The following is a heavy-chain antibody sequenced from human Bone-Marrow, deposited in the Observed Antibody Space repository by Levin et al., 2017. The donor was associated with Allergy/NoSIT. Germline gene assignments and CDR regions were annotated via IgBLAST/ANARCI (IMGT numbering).Heavy chain of an antibody. J-gene: IGHJ4*02. CDR2: TYYRSKWYY. V-gene: IGHV6-1*01. D-gene: IGHD4-11*01. Sequence: ASETLSLTCAISGDSFSSNAVWHWIRQSPSRGLEWLGRTYYRSKWYYEYAASVKSRIIINPDASKNHFSLQLNSVTPEDTAVYYCARGYNDYTPRLDSWGQGTLVTVSS. CDR1: GDSFSSNAV. CDR3: ARGYNDYTPRLDS.